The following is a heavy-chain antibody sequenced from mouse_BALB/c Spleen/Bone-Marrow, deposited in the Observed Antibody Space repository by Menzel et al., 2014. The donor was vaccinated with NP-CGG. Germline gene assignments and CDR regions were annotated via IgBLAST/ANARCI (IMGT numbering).Heavy chain of an antibody. J-gene: IGHJ4*01. CDR3: ARGNPRYAMDY. D-gene: IGHD2-1*01. CDR1: GYTFTSYW. V-gene: IGHV1-7*01. CDR2: INPSTGCT. Sequence: VQLQESGAELAKPGASVKMSCKASGYTFTSYWMHWVKQRPGQGLEWIGYINPSTGCTDYNQKFNDKATLTADKSSSTAYMQLSSLTSKDSAVYYCARGNPRYAMDYWGQGTSVTGSS.